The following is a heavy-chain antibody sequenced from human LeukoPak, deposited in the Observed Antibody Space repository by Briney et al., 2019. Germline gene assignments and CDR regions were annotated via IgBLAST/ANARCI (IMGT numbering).Heavy chain of an antibody. D-gene: IGHD3-22*01. CDR2: IYYSGST. V-gene: IGHV4-59*01. CDR3: AISYYWDSSGYYYLPFDY. Sequence: SETLSLTCTVSGGTISSYYWSWMRQPPGKGLEWIGYIYYSGSTNYNPSLKSRVTISVDTSKNQFSLKLSSVTAAYTAVYYCAISYYWDSSGYYYLPFDYWGQGTLVTVSS. J-gene: IGHJ4*02. CDR1: GGTISSYY.